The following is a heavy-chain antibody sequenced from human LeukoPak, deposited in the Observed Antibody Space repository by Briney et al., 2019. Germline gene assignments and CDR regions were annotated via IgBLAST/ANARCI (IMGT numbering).Heavy chain of an antibody. CDR2: ISGSGGST. CDR3: ARVAGEQQLVDYFDY. V-gene: IGHV3-23*01. Sequence: GGSLRLSCAASGFTFSSYGMSWVRQAPGKGLEWVSAISGSGGSTYYADSVKGRFTISRDNSKNTLYLQMGSLRAEDMAVYYCARVAGEQQLVDYFDYWGQGTLVTVSS. CDR1: GFTFSSYG. D-gene: IGHD6-13*01. J-gene: IGHJ4*02.